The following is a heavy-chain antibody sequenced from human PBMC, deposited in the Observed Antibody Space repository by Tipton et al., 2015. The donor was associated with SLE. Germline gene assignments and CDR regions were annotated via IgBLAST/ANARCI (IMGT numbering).Heavy chain of an antibody. CDR3: ATRGAFGVVTFFDS. CDR2: MYHSGST. CDR1: GGSISSGGYS. D-gene: IGHD3-3*01. Sequence: TLSLTCAVSGGSISSGGYSWSWIRQPPGKGLEWIGFMYHSGSTHYNPSLQSRVTISVDRSENQFSLELRSVTAADTAVYYCATRGAFGVVTFFDSWDQGTLVTVSS. J-gene: IGHJ4*02. V-gene: IGHV4-30-2*01.